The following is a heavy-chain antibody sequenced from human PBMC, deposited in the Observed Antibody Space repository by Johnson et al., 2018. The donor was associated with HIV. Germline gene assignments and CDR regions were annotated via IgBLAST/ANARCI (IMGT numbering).Heavy chain of an antibody. CDR3: AREMAATSAWALDI. V-gene: IGHV3-15*01. D-gene: IGHD5-24*01. CDR1: GFTFNNAW. Sequence: VQLVESGGGLVKPGGSLRLSCAASGFTFNNAWMSWVRQAPGKGLEWVGRIKSKTDGGTTDYAAPVKGRFTISRDDSKTTLYLQMNSLKTEDTAVYYCAREMAATSAWALDIWGQGTMVTVSS. J-gene: IGHJ3*02. CDR2: IKSKTDGGTT.